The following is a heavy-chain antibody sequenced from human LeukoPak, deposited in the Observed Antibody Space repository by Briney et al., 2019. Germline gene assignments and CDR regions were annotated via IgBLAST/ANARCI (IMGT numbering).Heavy chain of an antibody. D-gene: IGHD3-10*01. Sequence: SETLSLTCTVSGDSISSSTYYWGWIRQPPGKGLEWIGSIHYSGRFYYNPSLKSRVIISVATSKNQFSLNLSSVTAADTAVYYCARVLGSGSYRSPSRAYNWFDPWGQGTLGTVSS. CDR1: GDSISSSTYY. CDR3: ARVLGSGSYRSPSRAYNWFDP. V-gene: IGHV4-39*07. J-gene: IGHJ5*02. CDR2: IHYSGRF.